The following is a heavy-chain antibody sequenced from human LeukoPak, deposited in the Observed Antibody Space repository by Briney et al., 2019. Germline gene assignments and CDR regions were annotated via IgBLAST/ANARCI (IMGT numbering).Heavy chain of an antibody. CDR2: INPNSGGT. D-gene: IGHD2-8*01. V-gene: IGHV1-2*02. J-gene: IGHJ4*02. CDR3: ARVYCTNGVCYRSLYY. CDR1: GYTFTSYG. Sequence: WASVKVSCKASGYTFTSYGISWVRQAPGQGLEWMGWINPNSGGTNYAQKFQGRVTMTRDTSISTAYMELSRLRSDDTAVYYCARVYCTNGVCYRSLYYWGQGTLVTVSS.